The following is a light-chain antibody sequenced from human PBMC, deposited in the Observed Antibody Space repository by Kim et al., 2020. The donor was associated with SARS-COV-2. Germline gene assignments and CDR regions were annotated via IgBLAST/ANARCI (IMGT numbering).Light chain of an antibody. J-gene: IGKJ4*01. CDR3: QQYDNLLT. CDR1: QDISNY. CDR2: DAS. Sequence: SASVGDRVTITCRASQDISNYLNWYQQKPGKAPKLLIYDASNLETGVPSRFSGSGSGTDFTFTISSLQPEDIATYYCQQYDNLLTFGGGTKVDIK. V-gene: IGKV1-33*01.